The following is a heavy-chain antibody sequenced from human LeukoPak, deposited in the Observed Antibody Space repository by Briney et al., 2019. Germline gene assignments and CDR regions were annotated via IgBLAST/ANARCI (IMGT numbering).Heavy chain of an antibody. D-gene: IGHD3-9*01. CDR2: IVTIDSYT. J-gene: IGHJ4*02. CDR3: ARGKYWPTILSGYALTDF. Sequence: PGESLTFSCKGSAYKFTSYWIVWVRQLPGKGLGWMGKIVTIDSYTNYSPSFQGHVTISVDKSISTAYLQWSSLKASDIAMYFCARGKYWPTILSGYALTDFWGQGTLVTVSS. CDR1: AYKFTSYW. V-gene: IGHV5-10-1*01.